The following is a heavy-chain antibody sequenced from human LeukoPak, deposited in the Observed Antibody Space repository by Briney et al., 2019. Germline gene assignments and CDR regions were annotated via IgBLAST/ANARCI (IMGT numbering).Heavy chain of an antibody. V-gene: IGHV4-59*08. CDR2: IDYSGST. CDR1: GGSISSYY. D-gene: IGHD6-19*01. J-gene: IGHJ4*02. Sequence: SETLSLTCTISGGSISSYYWSWIRQPPGKRLEWIGYIDYSGSTNYNPSLKSRVTISLDTSKNQFSLKLSSVTAADTAVYYCARGYSSGWYYFDYWGQGTLVTVSS. CDR3: ARGYSSGWYYFDY.